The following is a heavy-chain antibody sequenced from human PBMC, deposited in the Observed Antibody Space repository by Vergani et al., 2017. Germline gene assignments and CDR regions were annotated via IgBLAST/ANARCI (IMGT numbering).Heavy chain of an antibody. CDR3: ARFRGPDIVGTAFDF. Sequence: QVQLRQWGAGLVKPSETLSLTCGIYGDSLRGHYWSWIRQSPGKGLEWIGAINDIGSTNYNPSLKSRVTISVDTSKTQFSLRLNSVTAADTAVYYCARFRGPDIVGTAFDFWAQGTLVTVSS. D-gene: IGHD5-12*01. V-gene: IGHV4-34*02. J-gene: IGHJ4*02. CDR2: INDIGST. CDR1: GDSLRGHY.